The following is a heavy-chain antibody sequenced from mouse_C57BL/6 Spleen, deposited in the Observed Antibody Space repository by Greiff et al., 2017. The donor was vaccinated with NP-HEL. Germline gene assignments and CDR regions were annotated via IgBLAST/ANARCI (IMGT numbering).Heavy chain of an antibody. CDR1: GFTFSSYA. J-gene: IGHJ4*01. D-gene: IGHD1-1*01. Sequence: DVHLVESGGGLVKPGGSLKLSCAASGFTFSSYAMSWVRQTPEKRLEWVATISDGGSYTYYPDNVKGRFTISRDNAKNNLYLQMSHLKAEDTAMYYCARDLLYYYGSSSYYAMDYWGQGTSVTVSS. CDR3: ARDLLYYYGSSSYYAMDY. CDR2: ISDGGSYT. V-gene: IGHV5-4*01.